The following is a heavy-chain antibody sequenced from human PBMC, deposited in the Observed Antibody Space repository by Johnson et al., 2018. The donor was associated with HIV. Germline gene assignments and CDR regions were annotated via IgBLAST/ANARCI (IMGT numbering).Heavy chain of an antibody. D-gene: IGHD2-15*01. Sequence: VQLVESGGGLVQPGGSLRLSCVVSGFTFSDYAVNWVRQAPGKGLEWVSGISGSGASTYYADSVKGRFTISRDNSHSTLYLQMNSLRADDTAVYYCAKIARRCSGGSCYTTSDAFDIWGQGTMVTVSS. CDR1: GFTFSDYA. J-gene: IGHJ3*02. V-gene: IGHV3-23*04. CDR2: ISGSGAST. CDR3: AKIARRCSGGSCYTTSDAFDI.